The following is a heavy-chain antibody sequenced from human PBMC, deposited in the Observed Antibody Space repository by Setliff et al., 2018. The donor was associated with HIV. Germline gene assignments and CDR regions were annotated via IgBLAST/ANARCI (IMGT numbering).Heavy chain of an antibody. D-gene: IGHD3-22*01. CDR3: ASRVYYYDENRILRGEGFVP. CDR1: GGSFNGYY. Sequence: SETLSLTCAVYGGSFNGYYWTWIRQSPGKGLEWIGEVNHRGTINYNQSLKNRVIISVDAAKNQFSLRLSSVTAADTAVYYCASRVYYYDENRILRGEGFVPWGQGTLVTVSS. CDR2: VNHRGTI. V-gene: IGHV4-34*01. J-gene: IGHJ5*02.